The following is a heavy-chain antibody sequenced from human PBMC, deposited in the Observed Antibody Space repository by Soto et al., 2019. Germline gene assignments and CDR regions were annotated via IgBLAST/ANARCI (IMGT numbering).Heavy chain of an antibody. D-gene: IGHD4-17*01. CDR1: GYTFTSYE. CDR3: ARAPTSTVITSAYAFDI. J-gene: IGHJ3*02. V-gene: IGHV1-8*01. Sequence: ASVKVSCKSSGYTFTSYEINWVRQATGQGVEWMGWINPDSGNRGYAHKFQGRVTMTRNTSISTAYMELSSLRSEDTAVYYCARAPTSTVITSAYAFDIWGQGTMVTVSS. CDR2: INPDSGNR.